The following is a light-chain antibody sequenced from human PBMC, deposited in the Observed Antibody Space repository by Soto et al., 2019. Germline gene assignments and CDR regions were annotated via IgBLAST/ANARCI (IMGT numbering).Light chain of an antibody. J-gene: IGLJ3*02. CDR1: SGGVGYYNY. CDR3: SAYTGSKNLE. CDR2: EVS. V-gene: IGLV2-8*01. Sequence: QSALTQPPSASGSPGQSVTISCTGASGGVGYYNYVSWYQQYAGKAPKLILYEVSKRPSGVPGRFSGSKSGDTASLTISGLQAADEADYYCSAYTGSKNLELGGGTKVTVL.